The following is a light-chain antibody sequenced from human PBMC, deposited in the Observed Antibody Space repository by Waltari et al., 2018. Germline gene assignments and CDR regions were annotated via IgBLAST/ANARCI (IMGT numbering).Light chain of an antibody. J-gene: IGLJ2*01. CDR2: EVS. CDR1: SSAAGGYTY. CDR3: SSYAGSTL. Sequence: QSALTQPPSASGSPGQSVTISCTGTSSAAGGYTYVSWYQQHPGKAPKLMIYEVSKRPSGVPDRFSGSKSGNTASLTVSGLQAEDEADYYCSSYAGSTLFGGGTKLTVL. V-gene: IGLV2-8*01.